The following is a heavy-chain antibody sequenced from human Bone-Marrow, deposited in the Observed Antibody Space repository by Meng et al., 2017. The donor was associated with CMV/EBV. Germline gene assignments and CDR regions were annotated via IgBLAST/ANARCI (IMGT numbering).Heavy chain of an antibody. Sequence: LQWQESGPGLVKPSETLSLTCTVSGGSISSSSYYWGWIRQPPGKGLEWIGSIYYSGSTYYNPSLKSRVTISVDTSKNQFSLKLSSVTAADTAVYYCATLSGYSYVDYWGQGTLVTVSS. CDR3: ATLSGYSYVDY. J-gene: IGHJ4*02. CDR1: GGSISSSSYY. D-gene: IGHD5-18*01. V-gene: IGHV4-39*07. CDR2: IYYSGST.